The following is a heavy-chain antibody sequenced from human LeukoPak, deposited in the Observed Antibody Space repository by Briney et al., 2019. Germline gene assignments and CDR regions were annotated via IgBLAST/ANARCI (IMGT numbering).Heavy chain of an antibody. J-gene: IGHJ6*02. CDR1: GFTFDDYA. Sequence: GGSLRLSCAASGFTFDDYAMHWVRHAPGKGLEWVSLISGDGGSTYYADSVKGRFTISRDNSKNSLYLQMNSLRTEDTALYYCAKGYCSGGSCYPAYYYYGMDVWGQGTTVTVSS. V-gene: IGHV3-43*02. CDR2: ISGDGGST. CDR3: AKGYCSGGSCYPAYYYYGMDV. D-gene: IGHD2-15*01.